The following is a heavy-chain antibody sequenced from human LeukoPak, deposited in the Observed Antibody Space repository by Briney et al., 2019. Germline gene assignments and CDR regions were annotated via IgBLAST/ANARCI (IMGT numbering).Heavy chain of an antibody. D-gene: IGHD3-10*01. Sequence: GGSLRLSCAASGFAFGSTWMTWVRQAPGKGLEWVSAISGSGGSTYYADSVKGRFTISRDNSKNTLYLQMNSLRAEDTAVYYCAKDRGTMVRGVTIFDYWGQGTLVTVSS. V-gene: IGHV3-23*01. CDR3: AKDRGTMVRGVTIFDY. CDR2: ISGSGGST. CDR1: GFAFGSTW. J-gene: IGHJ4*02.